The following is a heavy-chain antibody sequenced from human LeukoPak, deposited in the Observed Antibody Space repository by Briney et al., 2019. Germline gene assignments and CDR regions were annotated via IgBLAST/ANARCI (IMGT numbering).Heavy chain of an antibody. V-gene: IGHV3-30*04. Sequence: GGSLRLSCAASGFTFSSYAMHWVRQAPGKGLEWVAVISYDGSNKYYADSVKGRFTISRDNSKNTLYLQMNSLRAEDTAVYYCASPSAGRSVAAGDYWGQGTLVTVSS. CDR2: ISYDGSNK. CDR3: ASPSAGRSVAAGDY. D-gene: IGHD6-13*01. CDR1: GFTFSSYA. J-gene: IGHJ4*02.